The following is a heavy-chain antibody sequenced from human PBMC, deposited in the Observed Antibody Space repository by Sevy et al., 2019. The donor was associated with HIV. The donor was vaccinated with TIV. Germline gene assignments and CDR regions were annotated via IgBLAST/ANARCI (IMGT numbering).Heavy chain of an antibody. CDR3: ARDGHYMDV. V-gene: IGHV3-7*03. Sequence: RGGSLRLSCAVSGFTFNTYWMSWVRQAPGKGLEWVANINQDGSEKYYVDSVKGRFTISRDNPKNSLYLQMNSPRAEDTAVYYCARDGHYMDVWGKGTTVTVSS. CDR2: INQDGSEK. J-gene: IGHJ6*03. CDR1: GFTFNTYW.